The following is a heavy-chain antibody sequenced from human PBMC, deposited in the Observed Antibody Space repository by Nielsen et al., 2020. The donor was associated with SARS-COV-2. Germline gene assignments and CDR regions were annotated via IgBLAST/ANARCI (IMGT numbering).Heavy chain of an antibody. CDR2: INPDGSKT. J-gene: IGHJ4*02. D-gene: IGHD2-15*01. Sequence: GESLKISCAASGFTFRDYWMHWVRQAPGEGLVWVSRINPDGSKTAHADSVKGRFTISRDNAKNTLWLEMNSLRVDDTAVYYCVGDTGGRWGELWGQGTLVTVSS. V-gene: IGHV3-74*01. CDR3: VGDTGGRWGEL. CDR1: GFTFRDYW.